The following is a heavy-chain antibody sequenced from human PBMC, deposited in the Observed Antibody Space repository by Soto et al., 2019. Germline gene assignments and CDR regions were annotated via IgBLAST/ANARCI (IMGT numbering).Heavy chain of an antibody. J-gene: IGHJ6*02. Sequence: QVQLQESGPGLVKPSGTQSLTCAVTGGSISSSNWWSWVRQPPGKGLEWIGEIYHSGSTNYNPSLKSRVTISVDKSKNQFSLKLSSVTAADTAVYYCARDQLWFGDFNTWGMDVWGQGTTVTVSS. CDR2: IYHSGST. D-gene: IGHD3-10*01. V-gene: IGHV4-4*02. CDR1: GGSISSSNW. CDR3: ARDQLWFGDFNTWGMDV.